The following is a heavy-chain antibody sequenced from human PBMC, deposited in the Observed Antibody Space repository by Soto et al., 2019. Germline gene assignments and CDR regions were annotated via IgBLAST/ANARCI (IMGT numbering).Heavy chain of an antibody. CDR3: ARGNVRDYYGSGSYPPLWWFDP. CDR1: GFTFSRYD. V-gene: IGHV3-13*01. D-gene: IGHD3-10*01. Sequence: GGSLRLSCAASGFTFSRYDMHSVRQATGKGLERVSAIGTAGDTYYPGSVKGRFTISRENAKNSLYLQMNSLRAGDTAVYYCARGNVRDYYGSGSYPPLWWFDPWGQGTLVTVSS. J-gene: IGHJ5*02. CDR2: IGTAGDT.